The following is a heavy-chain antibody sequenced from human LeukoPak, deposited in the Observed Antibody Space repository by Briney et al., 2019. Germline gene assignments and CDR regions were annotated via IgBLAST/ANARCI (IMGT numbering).Heavy chain of an antibody. CDR3: AKEGPMVRDFDY. D-gene: IGHD3-10*01. Sequence: GGSLRLSCAASGFTFSTYAMSWVRQASGKGLEWVSAISGSGGSTYYADSVKGRFTLSRDNSKNTLYLQMNSLRAEDTAVYYCAKEGPMVRDFDYWGQGTLATVSS. J-gene: IGHJ4*02. CDR2: ISGSGGST. V-gene: IGHV3-23*01. CDR1: GFTFSTYA.